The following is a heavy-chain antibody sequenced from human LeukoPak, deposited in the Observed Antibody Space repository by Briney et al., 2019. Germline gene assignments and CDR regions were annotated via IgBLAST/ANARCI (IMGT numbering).Heavy chain of an antibody. J-gene: IGHJ4*02. CDR2: LHYDGSNN. CDR1: GFTFSSYA. V-gene: IGHV3-30*02. CDR3: AKNHGSSDWYYFDY. Sequence: GGSLRLSCAASGFTFSSYAMHWVRQAPGKGLEWVAFLHYDGSNNYYADSVKGRFTISRDNSKNTLYLQMNTLRADDTAVYYCAKNHGSSDWYYFDYWGQGTLVTVSS. D-gene: IGHD6-13*01.